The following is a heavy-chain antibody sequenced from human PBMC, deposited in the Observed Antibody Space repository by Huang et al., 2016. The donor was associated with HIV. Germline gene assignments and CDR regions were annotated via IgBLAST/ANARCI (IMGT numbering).Heavy chain of an antibody. CDR1: TFTLGGYW. CDR3: ATKTAAMDI. Sequence: VESGGRLVQPGGSISLSCVGSTFTLGGYWMSWVRQSPGKGLEWVANIKQDESEKYYGESVKGRFNISRDNAKKVLLLEMNNVRVEDTATYYCATKTAAMDIWGQGTTVTVS. D-gene: IGHD1-7*01. CDR2: IKQDESEK. V-gene: IGHV3-7*01. J-gene: IGHJ6*02.